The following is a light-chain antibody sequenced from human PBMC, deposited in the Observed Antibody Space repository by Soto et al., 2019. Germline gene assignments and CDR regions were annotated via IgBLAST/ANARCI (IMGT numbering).Light chain of an antibody. CDR2: GAS. Sequence: EIVMTQSPATLSVSPGASATLSCRASQSVSTNLAWYQQKPGQVPRVLIYGASTRATEIPARFSGSGSGTEFTLTISSLQSEDFALYYCQQYNKWPLITFGQGTRLEIK. CDR3: QQYNKWPLIT. J-gene: IGKJ5*01. CDR1: QSVSTN. V-gene: IGKV3-15*01.